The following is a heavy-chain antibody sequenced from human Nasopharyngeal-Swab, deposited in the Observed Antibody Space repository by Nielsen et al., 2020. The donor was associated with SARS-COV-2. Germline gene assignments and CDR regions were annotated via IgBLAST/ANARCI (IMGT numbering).Heavy chain of an antibody. CDR3: ARDLFGTPPVAALDL. CDR2: ISGYNGNT. D-gene: IGHD2-15*01. CDR1: GLNFRSFG. Sequence: ASVKVSCKASGLNFRSFGFTWVRQAPGQGLELLGWISGYNGNTQDARDFLRRVTLTTDTSTSTVYLELRSLTSDDTAVYYWARDLFGTPPVAALDLWGQGTLVTVSS. V-gene: IGHV1-18*01. J-gene: IGHJ4*02.